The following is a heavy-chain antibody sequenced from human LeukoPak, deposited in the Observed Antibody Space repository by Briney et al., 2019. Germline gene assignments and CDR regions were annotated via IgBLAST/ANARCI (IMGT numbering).Heavy chain of an antibody. V-gene: IGHV5-51*01. CDR3: ARGEDYYDSSDNFDY. Sequence: GESLRISCQGSGYNFNTYWVAWVRQLPGKGLEWMGIIRPMNSDVRYSPSFQGQVTISADKSISTAYLQWSSLKASDTAMYYCARGEDYYDSSDNFDYWGQGTLVTVSS. CDR2: IRPMNSDV. J-gene: IGHJ4*02. D-gene: IGHD3-22*01. CDR1: GYNFNTYW.